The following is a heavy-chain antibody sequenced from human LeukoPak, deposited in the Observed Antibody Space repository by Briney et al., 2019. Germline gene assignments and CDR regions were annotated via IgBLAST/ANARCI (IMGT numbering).Heavy chain of an antibody. CDR2: ISYDGSNK. D-gene: IGHD3-10*01. CDR3: ARDQERFGESRNWFDP. CDR1: GFTFSSYA. J-gene: IGHJ5*02. V-gene: IGHV3-30*01. Sequence: GGSLRLSCAASGFTFSSYAMHWVRQAPGKGLEWVAVISYDGSNKYYAGSVKGRFTISRDNSKNTLYLQMNSLRAEDTAVYYCARDQERFGESRNWFDPWGQGTLVTVSS.